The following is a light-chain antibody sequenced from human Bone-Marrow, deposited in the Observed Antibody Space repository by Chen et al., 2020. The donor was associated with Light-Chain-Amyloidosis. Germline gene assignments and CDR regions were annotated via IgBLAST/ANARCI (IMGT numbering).Light chain of an antibody. V-gene: IGKV1-5*03. CDR2: KGS. CDR3: QQYSRFLT. Sequence: DVQLTQSPSTLSASIGDRVTITCLASENINVWLAWYQHKPGKAPKLLIYKGSTLESGVPARFSGSGSGTEFTLTISRLQSEDFATYYCQQYSRFLTFGGGTKVEV. J-gene: IGKJ4*01. CDR1: ENINVW.